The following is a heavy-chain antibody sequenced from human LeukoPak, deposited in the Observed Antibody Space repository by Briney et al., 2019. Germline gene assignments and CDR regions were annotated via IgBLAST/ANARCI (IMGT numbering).Heavy chain of an antibody. CDR3: ARGKGGSYYFDY. CDR1: GFTVSSNY. D-gene: IGHD1-26*01. V-gene: IGHV3-53*01. J-gene: IGHJ4*02. CDR2: IYSDGST. Sequence: TGGSLRLSCAASGFTVSSNYMSWVRKAPGKGLEWVSVIYSDGSTYYADSVKGRFTISRDNSKNTLYLQMNSLRAEDTAVYYCARGKGGSYYFDYWGQGTLVTVSS.